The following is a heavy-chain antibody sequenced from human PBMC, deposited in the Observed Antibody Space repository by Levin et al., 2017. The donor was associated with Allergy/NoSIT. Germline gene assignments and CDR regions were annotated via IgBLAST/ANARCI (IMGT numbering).Heavy chain of an antibody. CDR3: ARYCIGCNYYRSFDW. CDR1: GFTFTNFA. Sequence: SGGSLRLSCAASGFTFTNFAMSWVRQAPGKGPEWVSTIGSRGVDIYYADSVKGRFTISRDISKNTLYLQMNSLRAEDTAIYYCARYCIGCNYYRSFDWWGQGTLVAVSS. V-gene: IGHV3-23*01. CDR2: IGSRGVDI. J-gene: IGHJ4*02. D-gene: IGHD2-15*01.